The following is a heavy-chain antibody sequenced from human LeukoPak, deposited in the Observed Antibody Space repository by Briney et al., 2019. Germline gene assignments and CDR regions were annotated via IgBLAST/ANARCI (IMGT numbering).Heavy chain of an antibody. CDR3: ARDGRADAFDT. D-gene: IGHD5-24*01. CDR1: GGSISSGDYY. Sequence: SQTLSLTCTVSGGSISSGDYYWSWIRQPPGKGLEWIGYIYYSGSTYYNPSLKSRVTISVDTSKNQFSLKLSSATAADTAVYYCARDGRADAFDTWGQGTMVTVSS. V-gene: IGHV4-30-4*08. J-gene: IGHJ3*02. CDR2: IYYSGST.